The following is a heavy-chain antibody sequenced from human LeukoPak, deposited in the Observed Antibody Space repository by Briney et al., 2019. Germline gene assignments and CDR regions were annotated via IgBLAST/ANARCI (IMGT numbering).Heavy chain of an antibody. Sequence: SVKVSCKASGGTFSSYAISRVRQAPGQGLEWMGRIIPILGIANYAQKFQGRVTITADKSTSTAYMELSSLRSEDTAVYYCARYYYGSGSYKSDAFDIWGQGTIVTVSS. J-gene: IGHJ3*02. CDR1: GGTFSSYA. CDR2: IIPILGIA. CDR3: ARYYYGSGSYKSDAFDI. V-gene: IGHV1-69*04. D-gene: IGHD3-10*01.